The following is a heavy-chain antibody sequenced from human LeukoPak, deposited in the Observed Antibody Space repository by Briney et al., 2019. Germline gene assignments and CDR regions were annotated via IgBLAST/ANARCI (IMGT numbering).Heavy chain of an antibody. CDR1: GYTFTRYG. CDR3: AVYYDRRYYMDV. V-gene: IGHV1-18*01. J-gene: IGHJ6*03. Sequence: ASVKVSCKASGYTFTRYGITWVRQAPGQGLEWMGWIRAYNGNTNYAQELQGRVTMTTDTSTSTTYMELRSLISDDTAVYYCAVYYDRRYYMDVWGKGTTVTVSS. CDR2: IRAYNGNT. D-gene: IGHD3-22*01.